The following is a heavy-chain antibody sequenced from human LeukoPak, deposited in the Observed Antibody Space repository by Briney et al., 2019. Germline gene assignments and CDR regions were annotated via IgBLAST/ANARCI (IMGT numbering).Heavy chain of an antibody. V-gene: IGHV4-59*08. J-gene: IGHJ4*02. D-gene: IGHD6-19*01. Sequence: SETLSLTCTVSGGSISSYYWSWIRQPPGKGLEWIANIYESGSTYYNASLKSRLTISVDTSKNQFSLKLSSVTAADTAVYYCTRARVAVSGYFDFWGQGTLVTVSS. CDR3: TRARVAVSGYFDF. CDR2: IYESGST. CDR1: GGSISSYY.